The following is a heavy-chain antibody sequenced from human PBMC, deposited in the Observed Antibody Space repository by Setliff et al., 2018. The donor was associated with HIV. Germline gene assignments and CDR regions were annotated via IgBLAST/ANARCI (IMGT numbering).Heavy chain of an antibody. J-gene: IGHJ4*02. CDR1: GFTFSNHW. V-gene: IGHV3-74*01. CDR3: ARDLGGKGGH. CDR2: INYHGSDI. D-gene: IGHD1-1*01. Sequence: GGSLRLSCVGSGFTFSNHWMQWVRQAPGKGLVWVSRINYHGSDISYADSVKGRFTISRDNAKNTVYLQMNNLRDEDTAVYFCARDLGGKGGHWGQGILVTVSS.